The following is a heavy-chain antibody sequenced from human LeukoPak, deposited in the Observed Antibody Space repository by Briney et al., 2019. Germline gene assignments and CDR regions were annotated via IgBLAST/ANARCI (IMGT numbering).Heavy chain of an antibody. CDR3: ARDRMQQLVRYYYYGMDV. V-gene: IGHV3-33*01. D-gene: IGHD6-13*01. CDR1: GFTFSIYG. J-gene: IGHJ6*02. Sequence: PGGSLRLSCAASGFTFSIYGMHWVRQTPGKGLEWVAIIWYDGSKTYYADSVKGRFTISRDNSQNTLSLQMNSLRAEDTAVYSCARDRMQQLVRYYYYGMDVWGQGTTVTVSS. CDR2: IWYDGSKT.